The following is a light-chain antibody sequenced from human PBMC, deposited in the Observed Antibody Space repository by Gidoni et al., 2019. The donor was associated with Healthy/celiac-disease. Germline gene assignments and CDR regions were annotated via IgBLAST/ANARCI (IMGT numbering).Light chain of an antibody. CDR3: NSRDSSGNHLV. CDR1: RLRSYY. Sequence: SSELTQDPAVSVALGQTVRITCQGDRLRSYYASWYQQKPGQAPVLVIYGKNKRPSGIPDRFSGSSSGNTASLTITGAQAEDEADYYCNSRDSSGNHLVFGGGTKLTVL. J-gene: IGLJ2*01. V-gene: IGLV3-19*01. CDR2: GKN.